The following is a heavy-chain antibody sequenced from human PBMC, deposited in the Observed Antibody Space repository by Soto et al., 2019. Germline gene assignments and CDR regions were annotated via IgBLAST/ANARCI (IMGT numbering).Heavy chain of an antibody. Sequence: SETLSLTCTVSGGSISSYYWSWIRQPPGKGLEWIGDIYYSGSTNYNPSHKSRLTISVDTSKNQFSLKLSSGTAADTAVYYCARAGLGDCYDYWGQGTLVTVSS. V-gene: IGHV4-59*08. CDR3: ARAGLGDCYDY. D-gene: IGHD6-19*01. J-gene: IGHJ4*02. CDR1: GGSISSYY. CDR2: IYYSGST.